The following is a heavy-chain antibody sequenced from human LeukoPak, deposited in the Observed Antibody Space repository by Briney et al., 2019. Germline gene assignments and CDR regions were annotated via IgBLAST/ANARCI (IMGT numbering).Heavy chain of an antibody. CDR1: GGSISSGGYY. V-gene: IGHV4-31*03. CDR2: IYYSGST. J-gene: IGHJ4*02. CDR3: ARGRSGTAIHFDY. D-gene: IGHD5-18*01. Sequence: SETLSLTCTVSGGSISSGGYYWSWIRQHPGKGLEGIGYIYYSGSTYYNPSLKSRVTISVDTSKNQFSLKLSSVTAADTAVYYCARGRSGTAIHFDYWGQRTLVTVSS.